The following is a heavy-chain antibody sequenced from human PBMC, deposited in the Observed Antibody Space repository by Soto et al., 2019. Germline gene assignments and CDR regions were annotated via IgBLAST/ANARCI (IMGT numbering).Heavy chain of an antibody. CDR1: GGSVSSGSYY. V-gene: IGHV4-61*01. J-gene: IGHJ3*02. CDR2: IYYNGAT. CDR3: ARNDAACDI. Sequence: QVQLQESGPGLVKPSETLSLTCTVSGGSVSSGSYYWTWIRQSPGKGLGWVGYIYYNGATSYNPSLKSRVTISRDTSKNQFSLTLTSVTAADTAVYYCARNDAACDIWGQGTMVSVSS.